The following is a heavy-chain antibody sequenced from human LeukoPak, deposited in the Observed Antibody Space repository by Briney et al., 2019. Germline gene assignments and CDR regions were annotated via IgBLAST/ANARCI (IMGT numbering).Heavy chain of an antibody. Sequence: SETLSLTCTVSGGSISSSSYYWGWIRQPPGKGLEWIGSIYYSGSTYYNPSLKSRVTISVDTSKNQFSLKLSSVTAADTAVYYCARESRITIFGPRASNLDYWGQGTLVTVSS. CDR2: IYYSGST. CDR3: ARESRITIFGPRASNLDY. CDR1: GGSISSSSYY. V-gene: IGHV4-39*07. D-gene: IGHD3-9*01. J-gene: IGHJ4*02.